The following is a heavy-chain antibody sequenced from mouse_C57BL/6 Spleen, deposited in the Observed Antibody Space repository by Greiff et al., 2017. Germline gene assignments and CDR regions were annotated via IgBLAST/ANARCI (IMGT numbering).Heavy chain of an antibody. CDR3: TRGGVGLPLDY. CDR2: IDPETGGT. CDR1: GYTFTDYE. J-gene: IGHJ2*01. Sequence: VQLQQSGAELVRPGASVTLSCKASGYTFTDYEMHWVKQTPVHGLEWIGAIDPETGGTAYNQKFKGKAILTADKSSSTAYMELRSLTSEDSAVYYCTRGGVGLPLDYWGQGTTLTVSS. D-gene: IGHD4-1*01. V-gene: IGHV1-15*01.